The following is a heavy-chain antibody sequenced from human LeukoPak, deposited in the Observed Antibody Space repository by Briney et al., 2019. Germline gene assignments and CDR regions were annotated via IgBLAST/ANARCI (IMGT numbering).Heavy chain of an antibody. D-gene: IGHD6-13*01. CDR1: GFTFSSYG. CDR3: AKTTVYSSSWYYFDY. V-gene: IGHV3-30*18. CDR2: ISYDGSNK. J-gene: IGHJ4*02. Sequence: GRSLRLSCAASGFTFSSYGMHWVRQAPGKGPEWVAVISYDGSNKYYADSVKGRFTISRDNSKNTLYLQMNSLRAEDTAVYYCAKTTVYSSSWYYFDYWGQGTLVTVSS.